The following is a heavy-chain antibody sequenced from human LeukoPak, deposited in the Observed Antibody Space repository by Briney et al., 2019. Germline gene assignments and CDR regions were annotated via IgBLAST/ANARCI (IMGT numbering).Heavy chain of an antibody. CDR1: GGSISSSSYY. J-gene: IGHJ4*02. V-gene: IGHV4-39*01. CDR3: ARHVPRLYRGSYHFDY. Sequence: SETLSLTCTVSGGSISSSSYYWGWVRQPPGKGLEWIGCIYYSGSTYYNPSLKSRVTISVDTSKNQFSLKLRSVTAADTAVYYCARHVPRLYRGSYHFDYWGQGTLVTVSS. D-gene: IGHD1-26*01. CDR2: IYYSGST.